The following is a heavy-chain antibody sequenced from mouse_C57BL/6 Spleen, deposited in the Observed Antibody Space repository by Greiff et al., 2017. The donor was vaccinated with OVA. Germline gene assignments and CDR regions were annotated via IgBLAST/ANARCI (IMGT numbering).Heavy chain of an antibody. CDR3: ARGIHYYGSSPPYDFDY. V-gene: IGHV1-47*01. Sequence: VQLQQSGAELVKPGASVKLSCKASGYTFTTYPIEWMKQNHGKSLEWIGNFHPYNDDTKYNEKFKGKATLTVEKSSSTVYLELSRLTSDDSAVYYCARGIHYYGSSPPYDFDYWGQGTTLTVSS. D-gene: IGHD1-1*01. J-gene: IGHJ2*01. CDR1: GYTFTTYP. CDR2: FHPYNDDT.